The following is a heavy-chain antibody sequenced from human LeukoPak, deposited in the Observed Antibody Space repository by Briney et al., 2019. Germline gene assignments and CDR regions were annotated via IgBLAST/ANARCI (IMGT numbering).Heavy chain of an antibody. D-gene: IGHD3-3*01. CDR3: PKNTLLAWLSSNWFDP. Sequence: GGSLRLSCAVSGCTFSSYGMHWVRQAPGKGLEWVAFIWYDGSNKYYADSVKGRFIISRDNSNNPLYLQINSLRAHDTAVYYFPKNTLLAWLSSNWFDPWGEGTLVTVSS. J-gene: IGHJ5*02. V-gene: IGHV3-30*02. CDR1: GCTFSSYG. CDR2: IWYDGSNK.